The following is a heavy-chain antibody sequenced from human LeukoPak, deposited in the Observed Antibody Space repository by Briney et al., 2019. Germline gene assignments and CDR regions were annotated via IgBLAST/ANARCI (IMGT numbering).Heavy chain of an antibody. CDR1: GYSFTTYW. V-gene: IGHV5-51*01. CDR2: IYPGDFDI. CDR3: ARLALDGGNYFDY. J-gene: IGHJ4*02. Sequence: GESLKIPCQASGYSFTTYWNGWVRQMPGKGLEWMGIIYPGDFDIRYSPSFQGQVTFSTDKSISTAYLQWNSLKASDTAMYYCARLALDGGNYFDYWGQGTLVSVSS. D-gene: IGHD3-16*01.